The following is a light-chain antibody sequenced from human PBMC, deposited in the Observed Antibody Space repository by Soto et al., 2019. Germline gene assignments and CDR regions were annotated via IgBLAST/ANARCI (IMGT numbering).Light chain of an antibody. V-gene: IGLV2-14*01. CDR3: TSYTSSSTLV. J-gene: IGLJ3*02. CDR1: SSDVGGSNY. CDR2: KVS. Sequence: QSALTQPASVSGYPGQSITISCTGTSSDVGGSNYVSWYQQYPGKVPKLLINKVSNRPSGVSNRFSGSKSAYTASLTISGLQAEDEADYFCTSYTSSSTLVFGGGTKLTVL.